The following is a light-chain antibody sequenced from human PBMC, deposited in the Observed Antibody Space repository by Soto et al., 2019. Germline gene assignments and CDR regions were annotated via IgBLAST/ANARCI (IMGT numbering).Light chain of an antibody. Sequence: EILMTQSPDTLSVSPGEKASLXXRASQSIGSKLAWYQQKPGQVPRIXIYDASARALTTPARFDGSEAGTEFTLTISSLQSDDFAVYFCQQYNNWPITFGQGTRLEIK. CDR1: QSIGSK. J-gene: IGKJ5*01. CDR2: DAS. CDR3: QQYNNWPIT. V-gene: IGKV3-15*01.